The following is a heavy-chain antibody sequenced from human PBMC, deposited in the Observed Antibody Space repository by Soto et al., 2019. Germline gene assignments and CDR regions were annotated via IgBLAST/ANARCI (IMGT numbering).Heavy chain of an antibody. Sequence: GGSLRLSCAASGFTFSSYGMHWVRQAPGKGLEWVAVIWYDGSNKYYADSVKGRFTISRDNSKNTLYLQMNSLRAEDTAVYYCARDTLAARPPDYWGQGTLVTVSS. D-gene: IGHD6-6*01. CDR2: IWYDGSNK. J-gene: IGHJ4*02. V-gene: IGHV3-33*01. CDR3: ARDTLAARPPDY. CDR1: GFTFSSYG.